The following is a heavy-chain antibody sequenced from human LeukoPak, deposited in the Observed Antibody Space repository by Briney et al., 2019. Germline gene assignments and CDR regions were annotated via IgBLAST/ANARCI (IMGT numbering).Heavy chain of an antibody. CDR2: ISSSSSYI. J-gene: IGHJ4*02. Sequence: AGGSLRLSCAASGFTFSSYSMNWVRQAPGKGLEWVSSISSSSSYIYYAGSVRGRFTISRDNAKNLLYLQMDSLRAEDTAVYYCARDPTQYLRYGYFDYWGQGTLVTVSS. CDR1: GFTFSSYS. D-gene: IGHD4-11*01. CDR3: ARDPTQYLRYGYFDY. V-gene: IGHV3-21*01.